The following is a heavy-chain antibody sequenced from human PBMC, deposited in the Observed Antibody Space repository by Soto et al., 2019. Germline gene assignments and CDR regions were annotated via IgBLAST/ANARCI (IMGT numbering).Heavy chain of an antibody. CDR2: IKQDGSEK. V-gene: IGHV3-7*01. D-gene: IGHD1-26*01. CDR1: GFTFSSYW. J-gene: IGHJ4*02. CDR3: ARDKMRSNPKLRGLIDY. Sequence: GGSLRLSCAASGFTFSSYWMSWVRQVPGKGLEWVANIKQDGSEKYYVDSVKGRFTISRDNAKNSVYLQMNSLRAEDTAVYYCARDKMRSNPKLRGLIDYWGQGTLVTVSS.